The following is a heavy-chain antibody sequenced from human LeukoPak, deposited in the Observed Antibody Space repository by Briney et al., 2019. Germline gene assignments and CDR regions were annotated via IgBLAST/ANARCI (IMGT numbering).Heavy chain of an antibody. CDR3: ARYAGATSYYYYMDV. D-gene: IGHD5-12*01. Sequence: SETLSLTCTVSGGSISNYYWSWIRQPPGKGLEWIGYIYYSGSTNYNPSLKSRVTISVDTSKNQFSLKLSSVTAADTAVYYCARYAGATSYYYYMDVWGKGTTVTISS. CDR1: GGSISNYY. J-gene: IGHJ6*03. V-gene: IGHV4-59*12. CDR2: IYYSGST.